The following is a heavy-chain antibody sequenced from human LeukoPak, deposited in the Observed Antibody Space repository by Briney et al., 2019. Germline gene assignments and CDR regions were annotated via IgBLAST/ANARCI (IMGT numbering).Heavy chain of an antibody. J-gene: IGHJ4*02. D-gene: IGHD5-12*01. CDR1: GFTVSNNY. CDR2: IYAGGST. V-gene: IGHV3-53*01. CDR3: AKVAWDGGYDDAY. Sequence: PGGSLRLSCAASGFTVSNNYMSWVRQAPGKGLEWVSLIYAGGSTYYADSVKGRFTISRDNSKNTLYLQMNSVRAADTAVYFCAKVAWDGGYDDAYWGQGTLVTVSS.